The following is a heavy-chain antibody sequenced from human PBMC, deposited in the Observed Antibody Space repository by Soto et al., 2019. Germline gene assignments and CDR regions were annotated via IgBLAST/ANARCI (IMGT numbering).Heavy chain of an antibody. D-gene: IGHD1-26*01. V-gene: IGHV3-30*17. Sequence: TXGSLRLSCAAAGFSLRDYGMHWVRQAPGKGLEYVAAVSDDGSEQYYADSVRGRFTISRDNSKNTVYLQLDSLTTGDTAVYYCARDPTGGYFHYDYWGQGALVTVSS. CDR1: GFSLRDYG. CDR2: VSDDGSEQ. CDR3: ARDPTGGYFHYDY. J-gene: IGHJ4*02.